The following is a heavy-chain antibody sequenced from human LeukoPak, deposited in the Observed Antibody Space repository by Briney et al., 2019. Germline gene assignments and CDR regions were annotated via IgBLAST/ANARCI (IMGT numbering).Heavy chain of an antibody. V-gene: IGHV4-39*07. CDR3: ARGSAMVNEWFDP. Sequence: SETLSLTCTVSGGPITNNTDYWGWIRQPPGKALEWIGSIYYSATTFYNPSLKSRVTISVDKSKNQFSLKLSSVTAADTAVYYCARGSAMVNEWFDPWGQGTLVTVSS. CDR1: GGPITNNTDY. J-gene: IGHJ5*02. CDR2: IYYSATT. D-gene: IGHD5-18*01.